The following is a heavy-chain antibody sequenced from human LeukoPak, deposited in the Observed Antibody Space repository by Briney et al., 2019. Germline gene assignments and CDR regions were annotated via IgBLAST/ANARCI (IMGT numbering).Heavy chain of an antibody. Sequence: GGSLRLSCAASGFTFSSYAMSWVRQAPGKGLEWASAISGSGGSTYYADSVKGRFTISRDNSKNTLYLQMNSLRVEDTAVYYCAKDRDYGGVNWFDPWGQGTPVTVSS. V-gene: IGHV3-23*01. J-gene: IGHJ5*02. CDR1: GFTFSSYA. CDR2: ISGSGGST. CDR3: AKDRDYGGVNWFDP. D-gene: IGHD4-23*01.